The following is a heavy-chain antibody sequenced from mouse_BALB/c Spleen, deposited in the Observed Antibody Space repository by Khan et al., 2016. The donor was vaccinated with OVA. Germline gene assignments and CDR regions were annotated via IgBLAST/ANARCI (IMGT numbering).Heavy chain of an antibody. V-gene: IGHV3-2*02. D-gene: IGHD1-2*01. CDR2: ISYIGST. CDR3: ARTARIKY. Sequence: EVKLLVSGPGLVKPSQSLSLTCTVTGYSITSGYGWNWIRQFPGNKLEWMGYISYIGSTNYNPSLKSRISITRDTSKNQFFLQLNSVTTEDTATYYCARTARIKYWGQGTTLTVSS. CDR1: GYSITSGYG. J-gene: IGHJ2*01.